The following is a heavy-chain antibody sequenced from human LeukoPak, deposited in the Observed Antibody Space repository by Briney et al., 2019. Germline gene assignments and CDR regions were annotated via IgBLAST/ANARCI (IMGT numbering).Heavy chain of an antibody. D-gene: IGHD3-3*01. CDR2: IYYSGST. CDR3: ARQVSDFWSGYRTFDP. Sequence: KASGTLSLTCTVSGGSISSSSYYWGWIRQPPGKGLEWIGSIYYSGSTYYNPSLKSRVTISVDTSKNQFSLKLSSVTAADTAVYYCARQVSDFWSGYRTFDPWGQGTLVTVSS. J-gene: IGHJ5*02. V-gene: IGHV4-39*01. CDR1: GGSISSSSYY.